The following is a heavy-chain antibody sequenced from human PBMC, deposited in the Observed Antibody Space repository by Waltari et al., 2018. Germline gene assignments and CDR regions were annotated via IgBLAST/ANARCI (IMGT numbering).Heavy chain of an antibody. CDR2: INHSGST. CDR1: GGSFRGSY. V-gene: IGHV4-34*01. D-gene: IGHD1-1*01. J-gene: IGHJ4*02. Sequence: QVQLQPWGAGLLKPSETLSLTCAVYGGSFRGSYWSWIRQPPGKGLEWIGEINHSGSTNYNPSLKSRVIISVDTSKNQFSLKLSSVTAADTAVYFCARPGAFVASRGNRFDYWGQGTLVTVSS. CDR3: ARPGAFVASRGNRFDY.